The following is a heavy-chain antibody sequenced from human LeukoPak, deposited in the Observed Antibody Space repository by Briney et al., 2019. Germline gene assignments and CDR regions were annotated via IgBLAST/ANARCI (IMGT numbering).Heavy chain of an antibody. V-gene: IGHV4-59*08. J-gene: IGHJ4*02. Sequence: SETLSLTCTVSGGSISSYSWSWIRQPPGKGLEWIGYIHYSGSTNYNPSLKSRVTISIDTSKNQFSLKLSSVTAADTAVYYCARHVWLQPFDYWGQGTLVTVSS. CDR2: IHYSGST. CDR1: GGSISSYS. CDR3: ARHVWLQPFDY. D-gene: IGHD3-9*01.